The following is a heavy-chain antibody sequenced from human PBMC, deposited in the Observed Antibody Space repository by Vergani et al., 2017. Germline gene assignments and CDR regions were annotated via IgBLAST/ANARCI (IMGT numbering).Heavy chain of an antibody. CDR1: GITFKNAW. Sequence: EVQVVESGGGLIKPGGSLRLSCVASGITFKNAWINWVRQAPGKGLEWIGRIRSKNDGGTAAYAAPLKGRITISRDDSKDSAFLLVNNLKTEDTAVYFCYTDYHDYWGQGTLVTVSS. CDR2: IRSKNDGGTA. V-gene: IGHV3-15*01. D-gene: IGHD2-2*02. J-gene: IGHJ4*02. CDR3: YTDYHDY.